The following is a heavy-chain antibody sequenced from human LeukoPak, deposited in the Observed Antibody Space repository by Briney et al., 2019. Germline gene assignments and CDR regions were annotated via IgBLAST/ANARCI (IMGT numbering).Heavy chain of an antibody. CDR2: IREDGGEK. V-gene: IGHV3-7*05. Sequence: GGSLRLFCAASGFTFSNSWMTWVRQAPGKGLEWVANIREDGGEKYYVDSVKGRFTISRDNAKNSLYLQMNSLRAEDTAVYYCARINTAIFSSSDYWGQGTLVTVSS. D-gene: IGHD2-21*02. CDR3: ARINTAIFSSSDY. J-gene: IGHJ4*02. CDR1: GFTFSNSW.